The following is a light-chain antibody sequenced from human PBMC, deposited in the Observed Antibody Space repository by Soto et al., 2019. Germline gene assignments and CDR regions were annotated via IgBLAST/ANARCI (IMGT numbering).Light chain of an antibody. CDR1: QSVSSSY. CDR3: QQYGSSLLT. Sequence: EIVLTQTPGTLSLSPGERATLSCRPSQSVSSSYLAWYQQKPGQAPRLLIYGASSRATGIPDRFSGSGSGRDSTLTISRLEPEDFAVYYCQQYGSSLLTFGGGTKVDI. V-gene: IGKV3-20*01. J-gene: IGKJ4*01. CDR2: GAS.